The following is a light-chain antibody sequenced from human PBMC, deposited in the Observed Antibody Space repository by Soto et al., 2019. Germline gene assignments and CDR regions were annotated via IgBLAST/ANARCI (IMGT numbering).Light chain of an antibody. V-gene: IGLV2-8*01. CDR1: SSDVGGYNY. Sequence: QSALTQPPSASGSPGQSVTISCTGTSSDVGGYNYVSWYQQHPGKAPNVMIYEVNKRPSGVPDRFSGSKSANTASLTVSGLQAEDEADYYCSSFAGSNGVIFGGGTKLTVL. J-gene: IGLJ2*01. CDR3: SSFAGSNGVI. CDR2: EVN.